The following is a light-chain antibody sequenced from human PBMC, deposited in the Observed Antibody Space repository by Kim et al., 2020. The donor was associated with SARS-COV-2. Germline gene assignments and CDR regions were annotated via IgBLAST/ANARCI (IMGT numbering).Light chain of an antibody. J-gene: IGLJ1*01. CDR3: SSYTRSNTLL. CDR2: DVS. CDR1: SNDVGGSKY. V-gene: IGLV2-14*03. Sequence: GQSITNSCTETSNDVGGSKYVSWYQQHQGRAPKLMLYDVSNRPSGVSNRFSGSKSGNTASLTISGLQPEDEADYFCSSYTRSNTLLFGTGTKVTVL.